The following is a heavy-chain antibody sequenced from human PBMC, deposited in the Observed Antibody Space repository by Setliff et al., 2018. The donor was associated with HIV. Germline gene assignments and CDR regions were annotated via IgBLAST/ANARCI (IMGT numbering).Heavy chain of an antibody. J-gene: IGHJ4*02. CDR1: GFTLSDYY. CDR2: ISTSSRQT. Sequence: PGGSLRLSCAASGFTLSDYYMNWIRQAPGKGLEWISYISTSSRQTDYADSVKGRFTISRDKAKNSLYLQMDSLRVEDTAVYCCASSNYYDSRGYYIRGHDYWGQGTLVT. V-gene: IGHV3-11*03. CDR3: ASSNYYDSRGYYIRGHDY. D-gene: IGHD3-22*01.